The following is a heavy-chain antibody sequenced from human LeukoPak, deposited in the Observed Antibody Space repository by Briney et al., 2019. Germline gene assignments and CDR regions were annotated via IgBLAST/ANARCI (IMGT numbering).Heavy chain of an antibody. CDR3: ARSLLVVPDASGEHDAFDM. CDR2: ISAYNGDT. V-gene: IGHV1-18*01. D-gene: IGHD2-8*02. CDR1: GYTFTNYG. Sequence: ASVKVSCKASGYTFTNYGITWVRQAPGQGLEWVGWISAYNGDTKYAQSFQDKVTMTTDTSTSTAYMELRSLTSDDTAVYYCARSLLVVPDASGEHDAFDMWGQGTMVTVSS. J-gene: IGHJ3*02.